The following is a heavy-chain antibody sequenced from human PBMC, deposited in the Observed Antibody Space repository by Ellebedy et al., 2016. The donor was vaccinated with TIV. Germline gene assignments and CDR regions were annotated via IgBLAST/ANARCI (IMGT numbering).Heavy chain of an antibody. J-gene: IGHJ4*02. CDR1: GFTFSSFA. CDR3: AKGSSSGFTYDRVGFEY. Sequence: GESLKISCAASGFTFSSFAMHWVRQAPGKGLEWLSVISSDGSNTYHADSVKGRLTITRDNSKNTLYLQMNRLRTEDTAVYFCAKGSSSGFTYDRVGFEYWGQGALVTVSS. D-gene: IGHD3-22*01. V-gene: IGHV3-23*01. CDR2: ISSDGSNT.